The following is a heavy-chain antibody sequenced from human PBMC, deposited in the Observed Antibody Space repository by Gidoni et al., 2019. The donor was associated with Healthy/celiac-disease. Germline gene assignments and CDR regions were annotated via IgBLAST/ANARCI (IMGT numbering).Heavy chain of an antibody. CDR3: ARDLGETMVQGNWFDP. CDR1: GGSISSGDYY. J-gene: IGHJ5*02. Sequence: QVQLQESGPGLVKPSQTLSLTCTVSGGSISSGDYYWSWIRQPPGKGLEWIGYIYYSGSTYYNPSLKSRVTISVDTSKNQISLKLSSVTAADTAVYYCARDLGETMVQGNWFDPWGQGTLVTVSS. D-gene: IGHD3-10*01. CDR2: IYYSGST. V-gene: IGHV4-30-4*01.